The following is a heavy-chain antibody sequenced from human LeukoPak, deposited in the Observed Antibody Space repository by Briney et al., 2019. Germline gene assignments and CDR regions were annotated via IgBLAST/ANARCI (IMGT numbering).Heavy chain of an antibody. CDR2: ISSSTSYI. V-gene: IGHV3-21*01. J-gene: IGHJ5*02. Sequence: GGSLRLSCAASGFTFSTYSMNWVRQAPGKGLEWVSSISSSTSYIYYAGSVKGRFTISRDNAKNSLYLQMNSLRVEDTAVYYCARDLIYYSGSYAGMFDPWGQGTLVTVSS. CDR3: ARDLIYYSGSYAGMFDP. D-gene: IGHD1-26*01. CDR1: GFTFSTYS.